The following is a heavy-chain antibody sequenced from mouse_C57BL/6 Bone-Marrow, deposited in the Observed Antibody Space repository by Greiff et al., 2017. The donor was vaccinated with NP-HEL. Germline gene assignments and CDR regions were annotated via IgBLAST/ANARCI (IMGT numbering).Heavy chain of an antibody. D-gene: IGHD1-1*01. CDR2: IRNKANGYTT. J-gene: IGHJ2*01. CDR3: ASLITTVFDY. CDR1: GFTFTDYY. Sequence: EVKVVESGGGLVQPGGSLSLSCAASGFTFTDYYMSWVRQPPGKALEWLGFIRNKANGYTTEYSASVKGRFTISRDNSQSILYLQMNALRAEDSATYYCASLITTVFDYWGQGTTLTVSS. V-gene: IGHV7-3*01.